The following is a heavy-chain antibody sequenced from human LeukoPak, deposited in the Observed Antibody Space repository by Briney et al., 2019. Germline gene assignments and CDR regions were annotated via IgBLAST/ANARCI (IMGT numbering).Heavy chain of an antibody. V-gene: IGHV4-61*02. CDR1: GGSISSGSYY. D-gene: IGHD3-3*01. J-gene: IGHJ3*02. CDR2: IYTSGST. Sequence: PSETLSLTCTVSGGSISSGSYYWSWIRQPAGKGLEWIGRIYTSGSTNYNPSLKSRVTMSVDTSKNQFSLKLSSVTAADTAVYYCARDLSAYYDFWSGSGNDAFDIWGQGTMVTVSS. CDR3: ARDLSAYYDFWSGSGNDAFDI.